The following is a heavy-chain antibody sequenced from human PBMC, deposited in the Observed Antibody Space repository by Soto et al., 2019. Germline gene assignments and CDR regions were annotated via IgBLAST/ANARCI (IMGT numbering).Heavy chain of an antibody. J-gene: IGHJ6*02. CDR2: IYSGGST. CDR3: ARGPPPTRQDMQV. CDR1: GFTVSSNY. V-gene: IGHV3-53*01. Sequence: GGSLRLSGAASGFTVSSNYMSWVRQAPWKGLEWVSVIYSGGSTYYADSVRGRFTISRDNSKNTLYLQMKSLRAEDTAVYYCARGPPPTRQDMQVCRQGTTITVYS.